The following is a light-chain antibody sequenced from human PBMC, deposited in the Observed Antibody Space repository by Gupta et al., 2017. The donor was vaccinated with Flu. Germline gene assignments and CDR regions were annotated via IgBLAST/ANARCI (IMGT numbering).Light chain of an antibody. Sequence: VSGAPGQRVTISCTGSSSNIGAGYGVHWYQQLPGTAPKLLIYGNNNRPSGVPDRFSGSKSGTSASLAITGLQADDEADYYCQSYDSSLSAWVFGGGTKLTVL. V-gene: IGLV1-40*01. CDR2: GNN. CDR3: QSYDSSLSAWV. J-gene: IGLJ3*02. CDR1: SSNIGAGYG.